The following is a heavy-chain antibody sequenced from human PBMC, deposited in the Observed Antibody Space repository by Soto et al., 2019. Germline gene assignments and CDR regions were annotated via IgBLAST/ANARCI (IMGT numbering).Heavy chain of an antibody. Sequence: QVQLVQSGAEVKKPGSSVKVSCKASGGTFSSYAISWVRQAPGQGLEWMGGIIPIFGTANYAQKFQGRVTITADESTSTAYMELSSLRSEDTAVYYCARVHSHYYDSSGYQYYFDYWGQGTLVTVSS. D-gene: IGHD3-22*01. CDR1: GGTFSSYA. CDR3: ARVHSHYYDSSGYQYYFDY. J-gene: IGHJ4*02. CDR2: IIPIFGTA. V-gene: IGHV1-69*12.